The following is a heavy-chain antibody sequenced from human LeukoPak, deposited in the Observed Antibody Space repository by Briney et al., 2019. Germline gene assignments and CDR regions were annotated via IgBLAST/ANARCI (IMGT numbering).Heavy chain of an antibody. D-gene: IGHD5-18*01. CDR1: GVTFSSHA. Sequence: QTGGSLRLSCAASGVTFSSHAMHWVRQAPGKGLEWVAVISYDGSNKYYADSVKGRFTISRDNSKNTLYLQMNSLRGEDTAVYYCARGGPRDGYDYWGQGTLVTVSS. V-gene: IGHV3-30*04. CDR3: ARGGPRDGYDY. CDR2: ISYDGSNK. J-gene: IGHJ4*02.